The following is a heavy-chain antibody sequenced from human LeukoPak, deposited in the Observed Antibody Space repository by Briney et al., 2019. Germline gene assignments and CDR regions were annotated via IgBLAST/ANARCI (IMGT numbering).Heavy chain of an antibody. Sequence: ASVKVSCKASGYTFTSYGISWVRQAPGQGLEWMGWISAYNGNTNYAQKLQGRVTMTTDTSTSTAYMELRSLRSDDTAVYYCARKDYYDSSGLPRDYWGQGTLVTVSS. V-gene: IGHV1-18*01. CDR3: ARKDYYDSSGLPRDY. D-gene: IGHD3-22*01. CDR1: GYTFTSYG. J-gene: IGHJ4*02. CDR2: ISAYNGNT.